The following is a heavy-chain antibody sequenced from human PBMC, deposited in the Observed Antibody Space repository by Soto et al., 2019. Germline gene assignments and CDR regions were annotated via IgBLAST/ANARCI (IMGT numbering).Heavy chain of an antibody. CDR3: ARDVHSSGWYAVDY. CDR1: GYTFTSYY. D-gene: IGHD6-19*01. J-gene: IGHJ4*02. Sequence: QVQLVQSGAEVKKPGASVKVSCKASGYTFTSYYMHWVRQAPGQGLEWMGIIDPSGGSTNYAQKFQGRVTLTRDTSTSTVYMELSSLRSEDTAVYFCARDVHSSGWYAVDYWGQGTLVTVSS. V-gene: IGHV1-46*01. CDR2: IDPSGGST.